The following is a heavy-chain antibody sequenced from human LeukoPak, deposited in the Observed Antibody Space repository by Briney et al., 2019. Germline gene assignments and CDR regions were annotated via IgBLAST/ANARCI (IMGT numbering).Heavy chain of an antibody. V-gene: IGHV3-15*01. D-gene: IGHD3-22*01. CDR2: IKSKTDGGTT. CDR3: TAHDSSPAD. Sequence: GGSLRLSCAASGFTFSSYAMSWVRQAPGKGLEWVGRIKSKTDGGTTDYAAPVKGRFTISRDDSKNTMYLQMNSLKIEDTAVYYCTAHDSSPADWGQGTLVTVSS. J-gene: IGHJ4*02. CDR1: GFTFSSYA.